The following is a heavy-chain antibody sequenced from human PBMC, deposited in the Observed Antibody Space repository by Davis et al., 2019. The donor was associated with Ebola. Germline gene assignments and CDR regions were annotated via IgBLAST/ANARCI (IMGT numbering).Heavy chain of an antibody. V-gene: IGHV3-23*01. CDR2: ISGSGGST. D-gene: IGHD2-2*02. J-gene: IGHJ3*02. Sequence: PGGSLRLSCAASGFTFSSYSMNWVRQAPGKGLEWVSAISGSGGSTYYADSVKGRFTISRDNSKNTLYLQMNSLRAEDTAVYYCAVVVVVPAAIPEDAFDIWGQGTMVTVSS. CDR1: GFTFSSYS. CDR3: AVVVVVPAAIPEDAFDI.